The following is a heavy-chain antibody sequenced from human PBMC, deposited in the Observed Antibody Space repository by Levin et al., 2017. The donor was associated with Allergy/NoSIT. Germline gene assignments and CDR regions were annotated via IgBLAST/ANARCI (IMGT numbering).Heavy chain of an antibody. V-gene: IGHV3-48*04. CDR2: LSSGSGSTM. D-gene: IGHD6-25*01. Sequence: GESLKISCAASGFIFTDYTMNWVRQAPGKGLEWISFLSSGSGSTMYYADSVKGRFTISRDNAKKSLYLQMNSLRAEDTAVYYCARGSGSNFVAFDIWGQGTMVTVSS. J-gene: IGHJ3*02. CDR1: GFIFTDYT. CDR3: ARGSGSNFVAFDI.